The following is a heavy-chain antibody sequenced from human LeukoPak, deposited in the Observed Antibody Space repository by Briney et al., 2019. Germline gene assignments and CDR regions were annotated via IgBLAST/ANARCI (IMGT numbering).Heavy chain of an antibody. V-gene: IGHV4-34*01. CDR3: ARSSGKIYYYDSSGYYLY. CDR1: GETFSGYY. Sequence: SETLSLTCAVYGETFSGYYWSWIRQPPGKGLEWIGEINHSGSTNYNPSLKSRVTISVDTSKNQFSLKLSSVTAADTAVYYCARSSGKIYYYDSSGYYLYWGQGTLVTVSS. D-gene: IGHD3-22*01. CDR2: INHSGST. J-gene: IGHJ4*02.